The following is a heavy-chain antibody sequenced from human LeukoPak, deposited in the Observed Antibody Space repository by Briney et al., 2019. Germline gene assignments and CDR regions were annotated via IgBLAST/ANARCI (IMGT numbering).Heavy chain of an antibody. D-gene: IGHD3-10*01. J-gene: IGHJ1*01. CDR2: IYYSGST. Sequence: NPSETLSLTCTVSGSSISSGGYYWSWIRQHPGKGLEWIGYIYYSGSTYYNPSLKSRVTISVDTSKNQFSLKLSSVTAADTAVYYCARAPYLWFGEPSAGSFQHWGQGTLVTVSS. CDR1: GSSISSGGYY. V-gene: IGHV4-31*03. CDR3: ARAPYLWFGEPSAGSFQH.